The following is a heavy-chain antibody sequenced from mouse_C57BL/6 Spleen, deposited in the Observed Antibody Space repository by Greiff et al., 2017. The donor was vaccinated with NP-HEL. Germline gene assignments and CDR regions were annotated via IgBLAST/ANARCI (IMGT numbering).Heavy chain of an antibody. D-gene: IGHD2-2*01. CDR3: ARRYYGYHYFDY. Sequence: VQLQQPGAELVKPGASVKMSCKASGYPFTSYWITWVKQRPGQGLEWIGDIYPGSGSTNYNEKFKSKATLTVDTSSSTAYMQLSSLTSEDSAVYYCARRYYGYHYFDYWGQGTTLTVSS. CDR2: IYPGSGST. CDR1: GYPFTSYW. J-gene: IGHJ2*01. V-gene: IGHV1-55*01.